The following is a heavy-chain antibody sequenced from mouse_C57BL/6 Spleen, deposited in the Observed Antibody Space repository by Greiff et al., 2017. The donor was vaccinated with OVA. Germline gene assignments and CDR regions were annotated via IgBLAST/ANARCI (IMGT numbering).Heavy chain of an antibody. CDR3: ARIYYYGSSIYWYFDV. CDR1: GFSLSTFGMG. V-gene: IGHV8-8*01. Sequence: QVTLKESGPGILQPSQTLSLTCSFSGFSLSTFGMGVGWIRQPSGKGLEWLAHIWWDDDKYYNPALKSRLTISKDTSKNQVFLKIANVDTADTATYYCARIYYYGSSIYWYFDVWGTGTTVTVSS. D-gene: IGHD1-1*01. J-gene: IGHJ1*03. CDR2: IWWDDDK.